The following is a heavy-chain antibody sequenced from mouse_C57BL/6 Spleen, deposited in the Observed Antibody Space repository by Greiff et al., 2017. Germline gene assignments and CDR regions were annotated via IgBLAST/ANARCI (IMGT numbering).Heavy chain of an antibody. CDR3: ARGHGAY. Sequence: VKLQQPGAELVKPGASVKMSCKASGYTFTSYWITWVKQRPGQGLEWIGDIYPGSGSTNYNEKFKSKATLTVDTSSSSAYMQLSSLTSEDSAVYYCARGHGAYWGQGTLVTVSA. CDR2: IYPGSGST. CDR1: GYTFTSYW. J-gene: IGHJ3*01. V-gene: IGHV1-55*01.